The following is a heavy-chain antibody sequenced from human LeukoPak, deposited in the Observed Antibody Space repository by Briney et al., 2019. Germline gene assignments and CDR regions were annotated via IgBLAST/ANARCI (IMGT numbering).Heavy chain of an antibody. D-gene: IGHD7-27*01. CDR2: INGDGTST. CDR3: ARVGGNWGSPLDY. J-gene: IGHJ4*02. V-gene: IGHV3-74*01. CDR1: GFTFSNYW. Sequence: GGSLRLSCAASGFTFSNYWMHWVRQVPGKGLVWVSRINGDGTSTSYADSVKGRFTISRDNAKNTLYLQMNSLRAEDTAVYYCARVGGNWGSPLDYWRQGTLVTVSS.